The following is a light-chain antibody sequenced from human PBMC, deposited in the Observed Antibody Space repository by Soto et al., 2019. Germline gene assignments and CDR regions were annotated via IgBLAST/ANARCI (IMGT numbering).Light chain of an antibody. CDR3: MQSTQLPLT. J-gene: IGKJ5*01. CDR2: GAS. Sequence: EIVLTQSPVTLSVSPGERATLSCRASQSVDGKLAWYQQKPGQAPRLLIYGASSRATGIPDRFSGSGSGTDFTLEISRVETDDVGIYYCMQSTQLPLTFGQGTRLEIK. CDR1: QSVDGK. V-gene: IGKV3-11*01.